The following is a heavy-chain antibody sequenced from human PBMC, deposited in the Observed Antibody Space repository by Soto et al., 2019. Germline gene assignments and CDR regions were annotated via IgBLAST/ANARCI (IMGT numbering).Heavy chain of an antibody. CDR3: ARDLWGYCGTDCYPLDV. Sequence: QVRLQESGPGLVKPSETLSLTCTVSGGSISSYYWSWIRQPPGKGLEWIGYMYNTGSTIYNPSLKRRVTISVDPSKHQFSLKLNSVTAADTAVYYCARDLWGYCGTDCYPLDVWGQGTTVTVSS. V-gene: IGHV4-59*01. CDR2: MYNTGST. J-gene: IGHJ6*02. CDR1: GGSISSYY. D-gene: IGHD2-21*02.